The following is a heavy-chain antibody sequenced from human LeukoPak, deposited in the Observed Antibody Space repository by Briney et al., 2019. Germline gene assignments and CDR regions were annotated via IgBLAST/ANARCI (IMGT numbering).Heavy chain of an antibody. J-gene: IGHJ6*04. D-gene: IGHD2-2*02. CDR1: GYTFTGYY. CDR2: INPNSGGT. Sequence: GASVKVSCKASGYTFTGYYMHWVRQAPGQGLEWMGWINPNSGGTNYAQKLQGWVTMTRDTSISTAYMELSRLRSDDTAVYYCARAAIWGYCSSTSCYNHGMDVWGKGTTVTVSS. CDR3: ARAAIWGYCSSTSCYNHGMDV. V-gene: IGHV1-2*04.